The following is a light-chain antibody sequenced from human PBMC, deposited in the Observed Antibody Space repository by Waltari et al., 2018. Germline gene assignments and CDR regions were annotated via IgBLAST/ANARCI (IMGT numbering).Light chain of an antibody. V-gene: IGKV1-5*03. J-gene: IGKJ1*01. CDR2: KAS. CDR1: QSISGW. CDR3: QYYGT. Sequence: DIQMTQSPPPLSASVRDRATITCRVSQSISGWLSWYQQKPGRAPKLLIFKASILESGVPSRFSGSGSGTEFTLTISSLQPDDFATYFCQYYGTFGQGTKVEI.